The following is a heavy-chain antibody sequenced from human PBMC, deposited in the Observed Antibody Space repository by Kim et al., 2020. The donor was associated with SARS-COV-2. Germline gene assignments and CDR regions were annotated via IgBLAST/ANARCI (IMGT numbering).Heavy chain of an antibody. CDR1: GGSISSSTDS. J-gene: IGHJ4*01. V-gene: IGHV4-39*01. Sequence: SETLSLTCNVSGGSISSSTDSWGWIRQPPGQGLEWIGNIFFSGSVVYNPSLKSRVSISVDTSKSQFSLRVSSVTAANTAVYYCARRHSAGPVAFFDYWG. CDR3: ARRHSAGPVAFFDY. CDR2: IFFSGSV. D-gene: IGHD2-2*01.